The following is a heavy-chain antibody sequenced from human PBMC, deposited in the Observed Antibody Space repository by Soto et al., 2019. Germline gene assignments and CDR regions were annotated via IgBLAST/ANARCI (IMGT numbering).Heavy chain of an antibody. V-gene: IGHV3-23*01. CDR2: ISGSGGST. D-gene: IGHD3-22*01. CDR1: GFTFSSYA. J-gene: IGHJ4*02. CDR3: AKDDYYDSSGYYGY. Sequence: PGGSLRLSCAVSGFTFSSYAMSWVRQAPGKGLEWVSAISGSGGSTYYADSVKGRFTISRDNSKNTLYLQMNSLRAEDTAVYYCAKDDYYDSSGYYGYWGQGTLVTVSS.